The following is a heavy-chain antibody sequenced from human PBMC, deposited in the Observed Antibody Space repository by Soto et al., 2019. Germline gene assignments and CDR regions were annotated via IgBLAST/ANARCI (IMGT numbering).Heavy chain of an antibody. CDR1: GYSXNTYA. Sequence: SXKVSYKTSGYSXNTYAIRWVRQAPGQGLEWMGWISPYNGNANYTEKFQGRVSMTTDTSTTTAYMELKSLTSDDTAMYYCARAIPLMMAVPDYWGQGTLGTVSS. CDR2: ISPYNGNA. D-gene: IGHD3-16*01. CDR3: ARAIPLMMAVPDY. V-gene: IGHV1-18*04. J-gene: IGHJ4*02.